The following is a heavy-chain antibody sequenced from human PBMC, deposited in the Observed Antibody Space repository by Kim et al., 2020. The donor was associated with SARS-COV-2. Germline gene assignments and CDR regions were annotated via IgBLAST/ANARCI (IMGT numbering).Heavy chain of an antibody. CDR3: ARSKWSGSYYYDSSGYYGFDY. CDR2: INHSGST. V-gene: IGHV4-34*01. D-gene: IGHD3-22*01. J-gene: IGHJ4*02. Sequence: SETLSLTCAVYGGSFSGYYWSWIRQPPGKGLEWIGEINHSGSTNYNPSLKSRVTISVDTSKNQFSLKLSSVTAADTAVYYCARSKWSGSYYYDSSGYYGFDYWGQGTLVTVSS. CDR1: GGSFSGYY.